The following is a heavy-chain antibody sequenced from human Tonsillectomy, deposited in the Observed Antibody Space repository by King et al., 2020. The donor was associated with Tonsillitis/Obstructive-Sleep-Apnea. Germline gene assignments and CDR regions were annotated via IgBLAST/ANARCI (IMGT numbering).Heavy chain of an antibody. D-gene: IGHD2-8*01. CDR1: GGSISSYY. CDR2: IYYSGST. CDR3: AREGAVMHAFGL. J-gene: IGHJ3*01. Sequence: QLQESGPGLVKPSETLSLTCTVSGGSISSYYWSWIRQPPGKGLECIGYIYYSGSTNYNPSLKSRVTISVDTSKNQFSLKLSSVTAADTAVYYCAREGAVMHAFGLWSQRTMLTVSS. V-gene: IGHV4-59*01.